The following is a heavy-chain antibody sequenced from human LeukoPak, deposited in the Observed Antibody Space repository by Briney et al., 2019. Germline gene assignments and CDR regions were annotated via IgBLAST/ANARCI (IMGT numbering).Heavy chain of an antibody. V-gene: IGHV3-64*04. CDR1: GFSFRSEA. Sequence: QPAGSRRLSCSASGFSFRSEAMHWVRHAPGEGLQYISAISSNGGSTYYADPVTGRFTIARDNTKNKMYLQMKSLRADDTAVYYCATHSDFGSGSYRWFDPWGQGTVVIVPS. CDR3: ATHSDFGSGSYRWFDP. CDR2: ISSNGGST. J-gene: IGHJ5*02. D-gene: IGHD3-10*01.